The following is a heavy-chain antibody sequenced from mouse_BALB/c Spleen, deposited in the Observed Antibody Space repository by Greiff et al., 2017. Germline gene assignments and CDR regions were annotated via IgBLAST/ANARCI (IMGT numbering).Heavy chain of an antibody. CDR1: GYTFTSYW. Sequence: QVQLQQSGAELAKPGASVKMSCKASGYTFTSYWMHWVKQRPGQGLEWIGYINPSTGYTEYNQKFKDKATLTADKSSSTAYMQLSSLTSEDSAVYYCARGKLGLDYWGQGTTLTVSS. CDR2: INPSTGYT. V-gene: IGHV1-7*01. CDR3: ARGKLGLDY. D-gene: IGHD4-1*01. J-gene: IGHJ2*01.